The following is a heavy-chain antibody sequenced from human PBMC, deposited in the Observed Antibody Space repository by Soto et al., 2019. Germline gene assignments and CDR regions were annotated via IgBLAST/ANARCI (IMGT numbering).Heavy chain of an antibody. D-gene: IGHD5-12*01. CDR2: IIPIFGTA. CDR3: ATDGVASSGYLED. J-gene: IGHJ4*02. V-gene: IGHV1-69*12. CDR1: GGTFSNYA. Sequence: QVQLVQSGAEVKKPGSSVKVACKASGGTFSNYAVSWVRQAPGQGLAWMGAIIPIFGTANYAQKFQGRVTITADEATSKGYMELSSLRSEDTAVSYCATDGVASSGYLEDWGQGTLVTVSA.